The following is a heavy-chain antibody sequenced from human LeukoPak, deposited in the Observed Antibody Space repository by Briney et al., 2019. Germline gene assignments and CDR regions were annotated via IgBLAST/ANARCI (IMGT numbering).Heavy chain of an antibody. J-gene: IGHJ4*02. Sequence: SETLSLTCAVYGGSFSGYYWSWIRQPPGKGLEWIGEINHSGSPNYNPSRKSRVTISVDTSKNQFSLKLSSVPAADTAVYYCARGGGSGGFFDYWGQGTLVTVSS. CDR3: ARGGGSGGFFDY. V-gene: IGHV4-34*01. D-gene: IGHD6-19*01. CDR1: GGSFSGYY. CDR2: INHSGSP.